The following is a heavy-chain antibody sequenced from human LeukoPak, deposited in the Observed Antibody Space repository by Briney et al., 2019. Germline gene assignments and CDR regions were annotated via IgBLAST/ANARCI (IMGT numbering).Heavy chain of an antibody. CDR3: ARRPNSGWYFDY. J-gene: IGHJ4*02. D-gene: IGHD6-19*01. CDR1: GGSISTYH. V-gene: IGHV4-4*07. CDR2: IYASGGT. Sequence: SETLSLTCSVSGGSISTYHWSWIRQPAGKGLEWIGRIYASGGTNYNPSLKSRVTMSVDTSTNQFSLRLSSVTAADTAVYYCARRPNSGWYFDYWGQGTLVTVSS.